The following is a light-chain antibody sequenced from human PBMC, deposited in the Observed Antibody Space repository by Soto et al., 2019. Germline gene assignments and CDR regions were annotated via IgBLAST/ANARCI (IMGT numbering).Light chain of an antibody. CDR3: QQRSNWPRLIT. CDR1: QSVSSY. V-gene: IGKV3-11*01. CDR2: DAS. J-gene: IGKJ5*01. Sequence: EIVLTQSPATLSLSPGERATLSCRASQSVSSYLAWYQQKPGQAPRLLIYDASNRATGIPARFSGSGSGTDFTLTISSLEPEDFAVYYCQQRSNWPRLITFDQGTRLEIK.